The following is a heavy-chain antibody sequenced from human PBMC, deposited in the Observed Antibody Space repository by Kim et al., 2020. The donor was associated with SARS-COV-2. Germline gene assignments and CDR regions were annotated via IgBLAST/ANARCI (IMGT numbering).Heavy chain of an antibody. CDR1: GGSISTKSNY. Sequence: SETLSPTCTVSGGSISTKSNYWGWIRQPPGKGLECIGTIYYRGSTDYNPSLKSRVTVSVDTSKNQFSLKLTSITAADTAVYYCARLPNGIYSHFDFWGQG. CDR2: IYYRGST. V-gene: IGHV4-39*01. D-gene: IGHD1-26*01. CDR3: ARLPNGIYSHFDF. J-gene: IGHJ4*02.